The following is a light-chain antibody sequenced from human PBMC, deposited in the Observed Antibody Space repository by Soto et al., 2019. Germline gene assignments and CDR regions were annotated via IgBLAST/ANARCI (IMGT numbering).Light chain of an antibody. CDR2: GAS. CDR1: QSVSSSY. Sequence: EIVLTQSPGTLSLSPGERATLSCRASQSVSSSYLAWYQQKPGQAPRLLIYGASNRATDIPDRFSGRGSGTDFTLTISSLEPEDFAVYYCQQRSNWPPSITFGQGTRLENK. V-gene: IGKV3D-20*02. J-gene: IGKJ5*01. CDR3: QQRSNWPPSIT.